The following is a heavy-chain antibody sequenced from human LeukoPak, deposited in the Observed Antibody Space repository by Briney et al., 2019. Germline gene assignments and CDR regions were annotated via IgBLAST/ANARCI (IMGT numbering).Heavy chain of an antibody. CDR2: IYPRDGST. CDR1: GYSFTSNY. CDR3: ARDQEAFDY. J-gene: IGHJ4*02. V-gene: IGHV1-46*01. Sequence: ASVKVSCKASGYSFTSNYIHWVRQAPGQGLEWMGMIYPRDGSTSYAQKFQGRITVTRDTSTSTVHMELSGLRSEDTAVYYCARDQEAFDYWGQGTLVTVSS.